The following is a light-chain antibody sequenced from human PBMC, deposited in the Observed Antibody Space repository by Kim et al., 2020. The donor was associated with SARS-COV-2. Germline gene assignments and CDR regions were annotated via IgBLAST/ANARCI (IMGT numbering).Light chain of an antibody. CDR1: NIGTYS. V-gene: IGLV3-21*04. J-gene: IGLJ3*02. CDR3: QVWDNTGDQPV. Sequence: SYELTQPPSVSVAPGKTARMTCGGNNIGTYSVHWYQQKPGQAPVLVISYDSDRPSGIPERFSGSNSGNRATLSISRVEAGVEADYYCQVWDNTGDQPVFG. CDR2: YDS.